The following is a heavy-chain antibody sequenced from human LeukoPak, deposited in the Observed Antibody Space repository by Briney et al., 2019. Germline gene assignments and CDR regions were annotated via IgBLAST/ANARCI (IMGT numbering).Heavy chain of an antibody. Sequence: GGSLRLSCEVSGFILRNYWISWVRQAPGKGLEWVANINQDGSETYYVDSVRGRFTISRDNAKNSLYLQMNTLRAEDTAVYFCARVPMDGVAYWGQGTLVSVSS. CDR3: ARVPMDGVAY. J-gene: IGHJ4*02. D-gene: IGHD2-8*01. V-gene: IGHV3-7*03. CDR2: INQDGSET. CDR1: GFILRNYW.